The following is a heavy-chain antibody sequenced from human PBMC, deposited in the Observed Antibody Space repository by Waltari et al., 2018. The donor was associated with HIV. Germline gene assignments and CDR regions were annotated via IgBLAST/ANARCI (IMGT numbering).Heavy chain of an antibody. CDR3: ARGIVGAKEKNNGMDV. J-gene: IGHJ6*02. V-gene: IGHV4-61*02. Sequence: QVQLQESGPRLVKPSQTLSLTCTASGGSISSGSYYWSWIRQPAGKGLEWIGRVYTTGSTNYNPSLERRVTISVDTSRNEFCLRLSSVTAADTGVYYCARGIVGAKEKNNGMDVWGQGTTVTVSS. CDR2: VYTTGST. D-gene: IGHD1-26*01. CDR1: GGSISSGSYY.